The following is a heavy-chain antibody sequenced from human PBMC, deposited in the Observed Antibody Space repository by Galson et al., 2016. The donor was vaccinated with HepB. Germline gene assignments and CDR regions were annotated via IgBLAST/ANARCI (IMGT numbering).Heavy chain of an antibody. CDR3: AKISVQYSYHYWGFDY. CDR2: ISGSGDT. Sequence: SLRLSCAASGFTFSTCAMSWVRQAPGKGLEWVSGISGSGDTKFADSVKGRFTISRDNSKTTLYLQMNSLRVEDTAVYYCAKISVQYSYHYWGFDYWGRGTLVTVSS. V-gene: IGHV3-23*01. D-gene: IGHD5-18*01. CDR1: GFTFSTCA. J-gene: IGHJ4*02.